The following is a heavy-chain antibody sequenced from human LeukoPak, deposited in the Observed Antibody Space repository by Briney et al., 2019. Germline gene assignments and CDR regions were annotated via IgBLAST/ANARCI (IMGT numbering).Heavy chain of an antibody. D-gene: IGHD3-10*01. V-gene: IGHV1-69*13. CDR3: ARTMRKITMVRGVIPYYFDY. Sequence: APVKVSCKASGGTFSSYAISWVRQAPGQGLEWMGGIIPIFGTANYAQKFQGRVTITADESTSTAYMELSSLRSEDTAVYYCARTMRKITMVRGVIPYYFDYWGQGTLVTVSS. CDR1: GGTFSSYA. CDR2: IIPIFGTA. J-gene: IGHJ4*02.